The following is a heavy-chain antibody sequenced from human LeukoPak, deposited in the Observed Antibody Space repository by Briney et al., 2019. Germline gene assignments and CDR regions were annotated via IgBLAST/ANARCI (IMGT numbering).Heavy chain of an antibody. Sequence: PPETLSLTCTVSGGSISSYYWSWIRQPPGKGLEWIGYIYYSGSTNYNPSLKSRVTISVDTSKNQFSLKLSSVTAADTAVYYCARVGIDSGYDYGYYYYYMDVWGKGTTVTVSS. CDR2: IYYSGST. CDR1: GGSISSYY. V-gene: IGHV4-59*01. J-gene: IGHJ6*03. D-gene: IGHD5-12*01. CDR3: ARVGIDSGYDYGYYYYYMDV.